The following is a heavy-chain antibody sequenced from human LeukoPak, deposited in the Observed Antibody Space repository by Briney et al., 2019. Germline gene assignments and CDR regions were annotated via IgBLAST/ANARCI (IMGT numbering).Heavy chain of an antibody. CDR1: GYTFTDYY. D-gene: IGHD6-13*01. V-gene: IGHV1-2*02. J-gene: IGHJ5*02. CDR3: ARGPLEQQLWFDP. CDR2: INPNSGGT. Sequence: ASVKVSCKASGYTFTDYYMHWVRQAPGQGLEWMGWINPNSGGTNSAHKFQGRVTMTRDTSLSTVYMDLSSLRSDDTAVYYCARGPLEQQLWFDPWGPGTLVTVSS.